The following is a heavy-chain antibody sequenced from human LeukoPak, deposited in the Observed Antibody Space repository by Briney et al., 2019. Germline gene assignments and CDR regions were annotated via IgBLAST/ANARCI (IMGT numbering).Heavy chain of an antibody. J-gene: IGHJ4*02. D-gene: IGHD2-15*01. CDR3: AKAVVVAVVLLFDY. CDR1: GFTFSSSA. CDR2: ISGSADVI. Sequence: GGSLRLSCAASGFTFSSSAMSWVRQAPGKGLEWVSDISGSADVIYYTDSVKGRFIISRDNSKNTLYLQMNSLRAEDTAVYYCAKAVVVAVVLLFDYWGQGTLVTVSS. V-gene: IGHV3-23*01.